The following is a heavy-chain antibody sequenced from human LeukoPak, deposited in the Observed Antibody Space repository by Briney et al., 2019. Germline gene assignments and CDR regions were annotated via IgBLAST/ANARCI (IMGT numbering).Heavy chain of an antibody. V-gene: IGHV4-61*08. CDR2: IYYSGST. CDR1: GGSVSSGGDY. CDR3: ARPWLGAFDY. D-gene: IGHD5-12*01. Sequence: SETLSLTCAVSGGSVSSGGDYWSWIRQPPGKGLEWIGYIYYSGSTNYNPSLKSRVTISVDTSKNHFSLKLSSVTAADTAVYYCARPWLGAFDYWGQGTLVPVSS. J-gene: IGHJ4*02.